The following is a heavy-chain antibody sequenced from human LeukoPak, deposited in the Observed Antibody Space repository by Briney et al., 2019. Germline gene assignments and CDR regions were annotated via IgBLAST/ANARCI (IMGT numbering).Heavy chain of an antibody. CDR2: MNPNSGGT. V-gene: IGHV1-2*02. Sequence: SVQVSFQASGCTFTGYYMQWVREAPGQGVEWMGGMNPNSGGTNYAQKFQGRVTITSHTSISTAYVELSRLRSDDTAVYYCARVVAWIPDYWGQGTLVTVSS. CDR1: GCTFTGYY. CDR3: ARVVAWIPDY. D-gene: IGHD2-2*03. J-gene: IGHJ4*02.